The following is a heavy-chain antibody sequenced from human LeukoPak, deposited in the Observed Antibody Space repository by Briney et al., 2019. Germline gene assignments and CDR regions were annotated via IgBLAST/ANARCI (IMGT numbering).Heavy chain of an antibody. CDR1: GGSISSGDYY. CDR3: ARRAPSLLWFGELFGYYGMDV. D-gene: IGHD3-10*01. Sequence: PSETLSLTCTVSGGSISSGDYYWSWIRQPPGKGLEWIGYIYYSGSTYYNPSLKSRVTISVDTSKNQFSLKLSSGTAADTAVYYCARRAPSLLWFGELFGYYGMDVWGQGTTVTVSS. J-gene: IGHJ6*02. V-gene: IGHV4-30-4*01. CDR2: IYYSGST.